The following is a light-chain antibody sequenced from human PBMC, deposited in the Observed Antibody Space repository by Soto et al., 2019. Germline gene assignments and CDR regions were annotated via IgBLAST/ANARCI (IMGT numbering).Light chain of an antibody. CDR3: QQYHDYSRT. CDR2: KAS. Sequence: DIQMTQSPSTLSASVGDRVTITCRASQSISSWLAWYQQKPGQAPSRLIYKASTLQGGVPARFSGSGSATEFKLAISSLQPDDFATYYCQQYHDYSRTFGQGTKVEI. J-gene: IGKJ1*01. CDR1: QSISSW. V-gene: IGKV1-5*03.